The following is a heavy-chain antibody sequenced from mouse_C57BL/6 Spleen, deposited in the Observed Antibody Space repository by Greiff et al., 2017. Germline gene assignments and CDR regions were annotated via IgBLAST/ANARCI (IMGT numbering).Heavy chain of an antibody. J-gene: IGHJ4*01. D-gene: IGHD2-3*01. CDR1: GFTFSSYA. V-gene: IGHV5-4*01. CDR3: GIYDGYYKAMDY. Sequence: EVQGVESGGGLVKPGGSLKLSCAASGFTFSSYAMSWVRQTPDKRLEWVATISGGGSYTSYPDNVKGRFTISIDNAKYNLYLQMSHLKSEDTAMYYCGIYDGYYKAMDYWGQGTSVTVSS. CDR2: ISGGGSYT.